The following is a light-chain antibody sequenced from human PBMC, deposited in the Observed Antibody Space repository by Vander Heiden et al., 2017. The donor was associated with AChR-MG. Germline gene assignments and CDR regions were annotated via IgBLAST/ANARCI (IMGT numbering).Light chain of an antibody. CDR3: QRYNNWPRFT. CDR2: DAS. Sequence: EIGVTQAPAPFSVSPGERATLSCRARPSVTNTLAWYLQKPGQAPRLLIYDASTRATGIPPRFSGSGSGTEFTLTISSLQSEDYAIFYCQRYNNWPRFTFGPGTKVDIK. J-gene: IGKJ3*01. V-gene: IGKV3D-15*01. CDR1: PSVTNT.